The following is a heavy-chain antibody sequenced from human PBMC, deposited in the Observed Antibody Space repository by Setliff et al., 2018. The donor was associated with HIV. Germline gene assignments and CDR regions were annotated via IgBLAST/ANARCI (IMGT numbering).Heavy chain of an antibody. V-gene: IGHV1-18*01. J-gene: IGHJ4*02. CDR1: GYTFSSYG. D-gene: IGHD4-4*01. CDR3: ARVGLSAVPFPTVY. Sequence: SVKVSCKASGYTFSSYGISWVRQAPGQGLEWMGWISPSNGYTDYAQKFHNRLSMTADTSTTTAYMDLRGLTSDDTGVYYCARVGLSAVPFPTVYWGQGTLVTVSS. CDR2: ISPSNGYT.